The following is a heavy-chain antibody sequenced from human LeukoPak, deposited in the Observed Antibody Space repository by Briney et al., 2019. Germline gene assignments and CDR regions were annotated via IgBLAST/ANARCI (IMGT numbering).Heavy chain of an antibody. Sequence: PSETLSLTCAVYGGSISSYYWSWIRQPPGKGLEWIGYIYYSGSTNYNPSLKSRVTISVDTSKNQFSLKLSSVTAADTAVYYCARTPGSPRAAFDIWGQGTMVTVSS. V-gene: IGHV4-59*08. J-gene: IGHJ3*02. CDR3: ARTPGSPRAAFDI. CDR2: IYYSGST. D-gene: IGHD1-14*01. CDR1: GGSISSYY.